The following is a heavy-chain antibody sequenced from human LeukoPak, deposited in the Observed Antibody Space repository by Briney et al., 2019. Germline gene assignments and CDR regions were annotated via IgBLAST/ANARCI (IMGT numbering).Heavy chain of an antibody. J-gene: IGHJ4*02. CDR2: INQDGSDK. V-gene: IGHV3-7*01. Sequence: PGGSLRLSCAASGFTFRNNWMSWVRQTPGKGLEWVANINQDGSDKYYVDSVKGRFTISRDNSKNSLYLQMNSLRAEDTAVYYCARQDYYFDNWGQGTLVTVSS. CDR1: GFTFRNNW. CDR3: ARQDYYFDN.